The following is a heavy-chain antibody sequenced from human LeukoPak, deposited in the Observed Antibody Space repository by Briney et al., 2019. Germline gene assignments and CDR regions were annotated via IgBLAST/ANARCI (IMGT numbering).Heavy chain of an antibody. V-gene: IGHV3-73*01. CDR3: TRARSSGYYYEDAFDI. CDR1: GFTFSGSA. D-gene: IGHD3-22*01. J-gene: IGHJ3*02. CDR2: IRRKANSYAT. Sequence: PGGSLRLSCAASGFTFSGSAMHGVRQASGRGLEWVGRIRRKANSYATAYAAAVKGRFTISRDDSKNTAYLQMNSLKTEDTAVYYCTRARSSGYYYEDAFDIWGQGTMVTVSS.